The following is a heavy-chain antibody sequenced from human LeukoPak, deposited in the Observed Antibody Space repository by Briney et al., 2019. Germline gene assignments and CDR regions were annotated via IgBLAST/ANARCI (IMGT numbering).Heavy chain of an antibody. D-gene: IGHD6-19*01. V-gene: IGHV4-59*12. J-gene: IGHJ4*02. Sequence: SETLSLTCTVSGGSFSSYYWSWIRQPPGKGLEWIGYIYSSGSTNYNPSLKSRVTISVDTSKNQFSLKLSSVTAADTAVYYCARVPLDSSGWYSVFYLDYWGQGTLVTVSS. CDR1: GGSFSSYY. CDR2: IYSSGST. CDR3: ARVPLDSSGWYSVFYLDY.